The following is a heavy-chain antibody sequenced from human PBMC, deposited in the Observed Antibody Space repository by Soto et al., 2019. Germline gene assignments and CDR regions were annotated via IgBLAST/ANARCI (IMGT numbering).Heavy chain of an antibody. CDR3: ARGPRPSSAGTGAY. CDR1: GFDSSYYW. Sequence: PWGSLRLSCALSGFDSSYYWIRWFRQSPGKGLEWVSRIDPDGTTTNYADSVKGRFSVSRDNAKKTIYLQMNSLTADDTALYYCARGPRPSSAGTGAYWGQGTLVTVSS. D-gene: IGHD1-1*01. CDR2: IDPDGTTT. J-gene: IGHJ1*01. V-gene: IGHV3-74*01.